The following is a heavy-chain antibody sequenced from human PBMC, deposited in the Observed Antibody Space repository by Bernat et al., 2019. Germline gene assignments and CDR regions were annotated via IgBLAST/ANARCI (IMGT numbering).Heavy chain of an antibody. Sequence: QVQLVESGGGVVQPGRSLRLSCAASGFTFSSYGMHWVRQAPGKGLEWVAVIWYDGSNKYYADSVKGRFTISRDNSKNTLYLQMNSLRAEDTAVYYCKLRFLEWSDYWGQGTLVTVSS. V-gene: IGHV3-33*01. CDR1: GFTFSSYG. CDR3: KLRFLEWSDY. J-gene: IGHJ4*02. D-gene: IGHD3-3*01. CDR2: IWYDGSNK.